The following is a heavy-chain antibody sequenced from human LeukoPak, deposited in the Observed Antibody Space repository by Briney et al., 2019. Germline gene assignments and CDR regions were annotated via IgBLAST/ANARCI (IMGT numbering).Heavy chain of an antibody. CDR2: IYYSGST. CDR1: GGSISSYY. J-gene: IGHJ5*02. D-gene: IGHD6-13*01. Sequence: SETLSLTCTVSGGSISSYYWSWIRQPPGKGLEWIGYIYYSGSTNYNPSLKSRVTISVDTSKNQFSLKLSSVTAADTAVYYCARDMSGSSSWFNWFDPWAREPWSPSPQ. V-gene: IGHV4-59*01. CDR3: ARDMSGSSSWFNWFDP.